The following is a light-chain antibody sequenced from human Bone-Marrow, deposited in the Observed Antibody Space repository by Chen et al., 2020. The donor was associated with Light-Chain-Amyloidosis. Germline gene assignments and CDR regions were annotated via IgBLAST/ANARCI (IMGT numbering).Light chain of an antibody. CDR2: EDD. CDR1: SGSIATNA. CDR3: QSYQGSSQGV. V-gene: IGLV6-57*01. J-gene: IGLJ3*02. Sequence: NLMLPPPHSVSASPGNTVIISCRRSSGSIATNAVHWDQPRPGSSPTTVIYEDDQRPSGVPDRFSGSIDRSSNSASLTSYGLKTEDEADYYCQSYQGSSQGVFGGGTKLTVL.